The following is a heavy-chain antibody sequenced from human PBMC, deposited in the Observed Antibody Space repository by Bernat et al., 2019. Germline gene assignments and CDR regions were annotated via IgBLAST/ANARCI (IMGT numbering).Heavy chain of an antibody. J-gene: IGHJ4*02. CDR2: INWNGGST. V-gene: IGHV3-20*04. Sequence: EVQLVESGGGVVRPGGSLRLSCAASGFTFDDYGMSWVRQAPGKGLEWVSGINWNGGSTGYGDSVKGRFTISRDNSKNTLYLQMNSLRAEDTAVYYCARAGKPPDYYDSSGYSDYWGQGTLVTVSS. CDR1: GFTFDDYG. D-gene: IGHD3-22*01. CDR3: ARAGKPPDYYDSSGYSDY.